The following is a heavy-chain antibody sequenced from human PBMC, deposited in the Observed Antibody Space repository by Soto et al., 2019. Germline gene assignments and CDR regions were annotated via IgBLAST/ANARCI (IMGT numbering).Heavy chain of an antibody. D-gene: IGHD3-22*01. Sequence: GGSLRLSCAASGFTFSSYAMHWVRQAPGKGLEWVAVISYDGSNKYYADSVKGRFTISRDNSKNTLYLQMNSLRAEDTAVYYCARDVNLYRSSAPRDAFDIWGQGTMVTVPS. CDR1: GFTFSSYA. CDR2: ISYDGSNK. CDR3: ARDVNLYRSSAPRDAFDI. J-gene: IGHJ3*02. V-gene: IGHV3-30-3*01.